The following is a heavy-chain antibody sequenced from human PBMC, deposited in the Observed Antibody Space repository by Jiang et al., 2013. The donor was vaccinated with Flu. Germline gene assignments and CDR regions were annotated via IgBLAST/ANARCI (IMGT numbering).Heavy chain of an antibody. V-gene: IGHV5-51*01. Sequence: CKGSGYSFPIYWIGWVRQMPGKGLEWMGSIYPSDSNTRYSPSFQGQVTMSVDKSVFTAYLQWSSLKASDTAMYYCARRSSGWSGKDSFDIWGQGTMVTVSS. CDR1: GYSFPIYW. J-gene: IGHJ3*02. D-gene: IGHD6-19*01. CDR3: ARRSSGWSGKDSFDI. CDR2: IYPSDSNT.